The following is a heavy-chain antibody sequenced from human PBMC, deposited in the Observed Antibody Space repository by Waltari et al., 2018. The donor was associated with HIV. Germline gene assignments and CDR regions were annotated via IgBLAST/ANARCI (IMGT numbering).Heavy chain of an antibody. D-gene: IGHD3-22*01. CDR3: ARIYDSSGYYYYYYGMDV. Sequence: QVQLVQSGAEVKKPGASVQVSCKASGYTFTSYGISWVRLAPGQGLEWMGWISAYNGNTNYAQKLQGRVTMTTDTSTSTAYMELRSLRSDDTAVYYCARIYDSSGYYYYYYGMDVWGQGTTVTVSS. CDR2: ISAYNGNT. CDR1: GYTFTSYG. J-gene: IGHJ6*02. V-gene: IGHV1-18*01.